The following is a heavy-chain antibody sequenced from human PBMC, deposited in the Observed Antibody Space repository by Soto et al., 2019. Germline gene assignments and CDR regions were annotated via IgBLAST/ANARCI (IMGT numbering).Heavy chain of an antibody. D-gene: IGHD2-21*01. CDR2: IIPLFGTP. V-gene: IGHV1-69*01. CDR1: GVTFSTSG. CDR3: ARVSSSNGGGGNCYRLDSYFDS. J-gene: IGHJ4*03. Sequence: QVQLVQSGAEVKKPGSSLKVSCKTSGVTFSTSGISWVRQGPGQGLEWMGGIIPLFGTPKYARKFQGRVSITADDSSTTTDLELSGLSSDDTAIYYCARVSSSNGGGGNCYRLDSYFDSWGQGSQVVVSS.